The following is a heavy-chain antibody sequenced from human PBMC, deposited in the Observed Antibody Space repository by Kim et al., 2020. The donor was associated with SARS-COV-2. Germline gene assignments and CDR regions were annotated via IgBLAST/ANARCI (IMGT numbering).Heavy chain of an antibody. CDR2: IYHSGST. Sequence: SETLSLTCAVSGGSISSSNWWSWVRQPPGKGLEWIGEIYHSGSTNYNPSLKSRVTISVDKSKNQFSLKLSYVTAADTAVYYCARGDDYGDYSVWYFDLWGRGTLVTVSS. CDR3: ARGDDYGDYSVWYFDL. J-gene: IGHJ2*01. V-gene: IGHV4-4*02. CDR1: GGSISSSNW. D-gene: IGHD4-17*01.